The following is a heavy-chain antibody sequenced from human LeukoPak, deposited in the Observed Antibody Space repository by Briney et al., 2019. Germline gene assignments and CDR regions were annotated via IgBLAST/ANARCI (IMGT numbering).Heavy chain of an antibody. D-gene: IGHD6-19*01. CDR2: IDPSDSYT. V-gene: IGHV5-10-1*01. CDR3: ARRSSSGWEGTFDI. CDR1: GYSFTNYW. J-gene: IGHJ3*02. Sequence: GESLQISCQASGYSFTNYWISWVRQMPGQGLEWMGRIDPSDSYTNYSPSFQGHVTISTDKSISTAYLQCSSLKASDTAMYYCARRSSSGWEGTFDIWGQGTMVTVSS.